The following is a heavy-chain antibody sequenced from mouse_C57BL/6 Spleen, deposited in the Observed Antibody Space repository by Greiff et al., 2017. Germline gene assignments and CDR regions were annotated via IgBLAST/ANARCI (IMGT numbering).Heavy chain of an antibody. CDR3: ARVGYDTTGPGFAY. V-gene: IGHV1-80*01. D-gene: IGHD2-2*01. CDR2: IYPGDGDT. J-gene: IGHJ3*01. CDR1: GYAFSSYW. Sequence: VKLMESGAELVKPGASVKISCKASGYAFSSYWMNWVKQRPGKGLEWIGQIYPGDGDTNYNGKFKGKATLTADKSSSTAYMQLSSLTSEDSAVYFCARVGYDTTGPGFAYWGQGTLVTVSA.